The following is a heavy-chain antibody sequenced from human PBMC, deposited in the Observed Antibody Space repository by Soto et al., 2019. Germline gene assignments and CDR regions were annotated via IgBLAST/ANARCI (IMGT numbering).Heavy chain of an antibody. CDR2: ISYDGSNK. D-gene: IGHD3-9*01. V-gene: IGHV3-30*18. Sequence: GVLRLSCAASGFTFSSYGMHWGRQAPGKGLEWVAVISYDGSNKYYADSVKGRFTISRDNSKNTLYLQMNSLRAEDTAVYYCAKDMGWDILTGYPPLDYWGQGTLVTVSS. CDR3: AKDMGWDILTGYPPLDY. J-gene: IGHJ4*02. CDR1: GFTFSSYG.